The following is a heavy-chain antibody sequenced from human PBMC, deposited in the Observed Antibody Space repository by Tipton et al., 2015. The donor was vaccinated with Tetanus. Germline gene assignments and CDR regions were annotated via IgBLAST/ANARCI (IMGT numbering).Heavy chain of an antibody. J-gene: IGHJ4*02. D-gene: IGHD3-10*01. CDR1: GGSISSYY. Sequence: TLSLTCTVSGGSISSYYWSWIRQPPGEGLEWIGYISHRGSTNYNPSLKSRATISVDPSKNQISLKLTSVAAADAAIYYCARQTEGKFDYWGQGTLVTVSS. CDR2: ISHRGST. CDR3: ARQTEGKFDY. V-gene: IGHV4-59*08.